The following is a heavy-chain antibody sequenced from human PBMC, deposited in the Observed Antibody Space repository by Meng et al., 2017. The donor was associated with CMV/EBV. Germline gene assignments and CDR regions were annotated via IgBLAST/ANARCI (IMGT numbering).Heavy chain of an antibody. D-gene: IGHD3-3*01. Sequence: ASVKVSCKASGYTLTGYSMHWLRQAPGQGLEWMGWINPNSGDAHYAQKFQGRVTMTRDTSISTAYMEVSRLRSDDTAVYYCARVGETIFGVVTHLDHWGQGTLVTVSS. J-gene: IGHJ4*02. CDR3: ARVGETIFGVVTHLDH. CDR1: GYTLTGYS. CDR2: INPNSGDA. V-gene: IGHV1-2*02.